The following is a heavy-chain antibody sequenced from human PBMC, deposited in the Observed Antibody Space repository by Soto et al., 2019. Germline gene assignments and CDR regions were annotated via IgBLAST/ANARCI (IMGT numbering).Heavy chain of an antibody. CDR3: ASRRGATHPFDY. Sequence: SVKVSCKASGGTFSSYAISWVRQAPGQGLEWMGGIIPIFGTANYAQKFQGRVTITADESTSTAYMELSSLRSEDTAVYYCASRRGATHPFDYWGQGTLVTVSS. D-gene: IGHD1-26*01. V-gene: IGHV1-69*13. CDR1: GGTFSSYA. CDR2: IIPIFGTA. J-gene: IGHJ4*02.